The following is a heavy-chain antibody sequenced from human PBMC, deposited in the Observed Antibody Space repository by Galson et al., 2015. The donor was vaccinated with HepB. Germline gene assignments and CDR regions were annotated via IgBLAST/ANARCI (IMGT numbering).Heavy chain of an antibody. Sequence: SLRLSCAASGLSFSYFPMHWVRQAPGKGLDWVAVISYTGKYIDYTDSGKGRFTISRDNSKNALYLQMNSLRVEDTALYYCVRPRGEGAGYYQNWYFDLWGRGTLVSVSS. D-gene: IGHD4-17*01. CDR2: ISYTGKYI. J-gene: IGHJ2*01. CDR1: GLSFSYFP. V-gene: IGHV3-30*04. CDR3: VRPRGEGAGYYQNWYFDL.